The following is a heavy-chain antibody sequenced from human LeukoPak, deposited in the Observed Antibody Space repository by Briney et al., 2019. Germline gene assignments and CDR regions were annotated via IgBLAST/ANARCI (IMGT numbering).Heavy chain of an antibody. D-gene: IGHD3-10*01. J-gene: IGHJ4*02. CDR1: GITFHDHA. Sequence: PGRSLRLSCAASGITFHDHAMYWVRQGPGKGLEWVSGICWNSGRIGYAASVKGRLTISRDNAKNSLYLQMNSLRAEDTAVYYCARDRPPSSRWFGECFDYWGQGTLVTVSS. CDR2: ICWNSGRI. CDR3: ARDRPPSSRWFGECFDY. V-gene: IGHV3-9*01.